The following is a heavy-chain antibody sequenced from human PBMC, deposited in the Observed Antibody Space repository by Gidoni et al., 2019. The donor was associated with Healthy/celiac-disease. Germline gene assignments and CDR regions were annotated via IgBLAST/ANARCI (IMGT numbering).Heavy chain of an antibody. V-gene: IGHV3-66*01. CDR1: GFTVSSNY. J-gene: IGHJ4*02. CDR3: ARERYYYDSSGYFLPYFDY. D-gene: IGHD3-22*01. CDR2: IYSGGST. Sequence: EVQLVESGGGLVQPGGSLRLSCADSGFTVSSNYMSWVRQAPGKGLEWVSGIYSGGSTYYADSVKGRFTISRDNSKNTLYLQMNSLRAEDTAVYYCARERYYYDSSGYFLPYFDYWGQGTLVTVSS.